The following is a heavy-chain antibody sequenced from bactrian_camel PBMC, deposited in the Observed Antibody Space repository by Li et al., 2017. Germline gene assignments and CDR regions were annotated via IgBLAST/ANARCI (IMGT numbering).Heavy chain of an antibody. V-gene: IGHV3S5*01. CDR1: GYTLSSVG. J-gene: IGHJ4*01. Sequence: VQLVESGGGLVQPGGSLRLSCAASGYTLSSVGMSWVRQAPGKGLEWVSGVNTDGSVSYYRDSVEGRFTISRDNARNTLNLQMNSLKPEDTALYYCVRGTYDAFNWGQGTQVTV. CDR3: VRGTYDAFN. D-gene: IGHD1*01. CDR2: VNTDGSVS.